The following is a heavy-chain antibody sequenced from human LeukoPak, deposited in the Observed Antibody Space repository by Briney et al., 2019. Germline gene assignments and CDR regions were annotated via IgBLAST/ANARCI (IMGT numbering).Heavy chain of an antibody. D-gene: IGHD7-27*01. CDR3: ATEVNWGRPFFDY. V-gene: IGHV3-74*01. Sequence: GGSLRLSCAASGFTFSSNRMHWVRQAPGKGLVWVSRINNDGRATSYADSVKGRFTISRDNAKNTLYLQMNSLRAEDTAVYYCATEVNWGRPFFDYWGQGTLVTVSS. J-gene: IGHJ4*02. CDR1: GFTFSSNR. CDR2: INNDGRAT.